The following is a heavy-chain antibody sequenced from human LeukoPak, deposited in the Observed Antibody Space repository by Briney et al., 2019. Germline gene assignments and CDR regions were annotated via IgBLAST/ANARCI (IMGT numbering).Heavy chain of an antibody. J-gene: IGHJ4*02. CDR1: GGSISSYY. CDR3: AGRGRRYYFDY. D-gene: IGHD6-6*01. V-gene: IGHV4-59*01. CDR2: IYYSGST. Sequence: PSETLSLTCTVSGGSISSYYRSWIRQPPGKGLEWIGYIYYSGSTNYNPSLKSRVTISVDTSKNQFSLKLSSVTAADTAVYYCAGRGRRYYFDYWGQGTLVTVSS.